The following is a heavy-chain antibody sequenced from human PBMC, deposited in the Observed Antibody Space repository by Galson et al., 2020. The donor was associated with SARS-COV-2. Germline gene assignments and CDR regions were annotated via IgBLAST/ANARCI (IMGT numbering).Heavy chain of an antibody. D-gene: IGHD3-16*02. CDR2: IYYSGST. Sequence: SETLSLTCTVSGGSISSSSYYWGWIRQPPGKGLEWIGSIYYSGSTYYNPSLKSRVTISADTSKNQFSLKLSSVTAADTAVYYCAGARIMITFGGVIPNWFDPWGQGTLVTVSS. J-gene: IGHJ5*02. V-gene: IGHV4-39*07. CDR3: AGARIMITFGGVIPNWFDP. CDR1: GGSISSSSYY.